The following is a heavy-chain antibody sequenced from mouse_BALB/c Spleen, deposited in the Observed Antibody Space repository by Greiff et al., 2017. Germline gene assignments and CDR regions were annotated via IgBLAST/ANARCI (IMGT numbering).Heavy chain of an antibody. CDR1: GYNFTSYW. D-gene: IGHD1-2*01. V-gene: IGHV1-55*01. CDR2: IYPGSGST. CDR3: ARVGTTATFDY. J-gene: IGHJ2*01. Sequence: VQLQQPGAELVKPGTSVKLSCKASGYNFTSYWINWVKLRPGQGLEWIGDIYPGSGSTNYNEKFKSKATLTVDTSSSTAYMQLSSLASEDSALYYCARVGTTATFDYRGQGTTLSVSS.